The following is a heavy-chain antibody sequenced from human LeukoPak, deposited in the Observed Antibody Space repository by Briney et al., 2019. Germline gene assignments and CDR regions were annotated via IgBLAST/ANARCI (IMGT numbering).Heavy chain of an antibody. Sequence: SETLSLTCTVSGGSISSSSYYWGWIRQPPGKGLEWIGSIYYSGSTYYNPSLKSRVTISVDTSKNQFSLQLNSVTPEDTAVYYCARDSKWELTPLDPWGQGTLVTVSS. CDR1: GGSISSSSYY. J-gene: IGHJ5*02. D-gene: IGHD1-26*01. CDR2: IYYSGST. CDR3: ARDSKWELTPLDP. V-gene: IGHV4-39*02.